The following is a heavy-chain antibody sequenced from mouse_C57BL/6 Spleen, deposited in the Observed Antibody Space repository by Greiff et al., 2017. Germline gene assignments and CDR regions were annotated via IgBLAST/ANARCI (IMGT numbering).Heavy chain of an antibody. D-gene: IGHD2-4*01. J-gene: IGHJ2*01. CDR2: IYPSDSET. CDR3: ASRDYDGFDY. CDR1: GYTFTSYW. Sequence: VKLQQPGAELVRPGSSVKLSCKASGYTFTSYWMDWVKQRPGQGLEWIGNIYPSDSETHYNQKFKDKATLTVDKSSSTAYMQLSSLTSEDSAVYYCASRDYDGFDYWGQGTTLTVSS. V-gene: IGHV1-61*01.